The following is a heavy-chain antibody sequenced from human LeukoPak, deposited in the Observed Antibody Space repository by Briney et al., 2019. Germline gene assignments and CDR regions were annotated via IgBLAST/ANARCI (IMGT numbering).Heavy chain of an antibody. CDR2: MNPNSGNT. V-gene: IGHV1-8*01. CDR3: ARSPMRVARRGNWFDP. Sequence: ASVKVSCKASGYTFTSYDINWVRPASGQGLEWMGWMNPNSGNTGYAQKFQGRVTMTRNNSISTAYMELSSLRSEDTAVYYCARSPMRVARRGNWFDPWGQGTLVTVSS. CDR1: GYTFTSYD. J-gene: IGHJ5*02. D-gene: IGHD2-15*01.